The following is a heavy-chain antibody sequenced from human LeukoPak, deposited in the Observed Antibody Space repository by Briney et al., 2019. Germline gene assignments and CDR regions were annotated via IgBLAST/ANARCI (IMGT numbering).Heavy chain of an antibody. V-gene: IGHV3-11*01. CDR2: IDKSGGTT. D-gene: IGHD3-16*01. CDR3: AKGGGGRLIYYYYMDV. J-gene: IGHJ6*03. CDR1: GFTFSDSY. Sequence: SGGSLRLSCAASGFTFSDSYMTWIRQAPGKGLEWVAFIDKSGGTTYYADSVKGRFTISRDNAKSSLYLQMNSLRAEDMALYYCAKGGGGRLIYYYYMDVWGKGTTVTVSS.